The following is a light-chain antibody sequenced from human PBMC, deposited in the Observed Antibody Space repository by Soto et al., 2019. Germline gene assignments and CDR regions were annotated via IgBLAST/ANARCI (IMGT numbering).Light chain of an antibody. CDR2: GAS. CDR3: QQYGSS. Sequence: EIVLTQSPATLSLSPGERATLSCRASQTVSSSYLSWYQQKPGQAPRLLIYGASRRATGIPDSVRGSGSGTDFTRPSSRLDAEDFPVYYCQQYGSSFGQGTKLEI. J-gene: IGKJ2*01. CDR1: QTVSSSY. V-gene: IGKV3-20*01.